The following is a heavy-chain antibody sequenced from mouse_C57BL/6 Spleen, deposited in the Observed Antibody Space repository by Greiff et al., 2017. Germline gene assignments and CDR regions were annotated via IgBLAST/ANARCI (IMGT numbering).Heavy chain of an antibody. D-gene: IGHD1-1*01. CDR2: INPGSGGT. V-gene: IGHV1-54*01. Sequence: QVQLKQSGAELVRPGTSVKVSCKASGYAFTNYLIEWVKQRPGQGLEWIGVINPGSGGTNYNEKFKGKATLTADKSSSTAYMQLSSLTSEDSAVYFCARSLYYYGSTNYYAMDYWGQGTSVTVSS. J-gene: IGHJ4*01. CDR3: ARSLYYYGSTNYYAMDY. CDR1: GYAFTNYL.